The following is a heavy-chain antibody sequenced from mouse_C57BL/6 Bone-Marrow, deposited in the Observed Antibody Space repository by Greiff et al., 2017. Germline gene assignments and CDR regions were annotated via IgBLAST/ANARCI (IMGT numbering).Heavy chain of an antibody. J-gene: IGHJ1*03. V-gene: IGHV14-2*01. Sequence: EVKLQQSGAELVKPGASVKLSCTASGFNIKDYYMHWVKQRTEQGLEWIGRIDPEDGETKYAPKFQGKATITAYTSSNTAYLQLSSLTSEDTAVYYCAYLLWSRWYFDVWGTGTTVTVSS. CDR2: IDPEDGET. CDR1: GFNIKDYY. CDR3: AYLLWSRWYFDV. D-gene: IGHD2-1*01.